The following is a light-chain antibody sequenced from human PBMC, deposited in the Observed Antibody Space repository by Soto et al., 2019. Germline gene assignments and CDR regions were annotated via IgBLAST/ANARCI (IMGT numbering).Light chain of an antibody. CDR2: EVN. V-gene: IGLV2-23*02. CDR1: NGDVGSYDL. Sequence: QSAQTQPASVSGSPGQSITISCTGTNGDVGSYDLVSWYQQYPGKAPKLIIYEVNKRPSGVSNRFSGAKSGNTASLTISGLQTEDEADYDCCSYAGGNTLIFGGGTKVTVL. J-gene: IGLJ2*01. CDR3: CSYAGGNTLI.